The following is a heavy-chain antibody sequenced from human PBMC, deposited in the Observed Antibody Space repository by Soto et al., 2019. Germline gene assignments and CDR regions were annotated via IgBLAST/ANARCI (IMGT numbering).Heavy chain of an antibody. CDR3: ARHVGYNYGHFEY. CDR2: IYYSGSS. CDR1: GGSISSSSSY. Sequence: SETLSLTCTVSGGSISSSSSYWVWIRQPPGKGLEWIGSIYYSGSSYYNPSLKSRVTISVDTSKNQFSLKVSSVTAADTAVYYCARHVGYNYGHFEYCSQGTLVTVSS. V-gene: IGHV4-39*01. J-gene: IGHJ4*02. D-gene: IGHD5-18*01.